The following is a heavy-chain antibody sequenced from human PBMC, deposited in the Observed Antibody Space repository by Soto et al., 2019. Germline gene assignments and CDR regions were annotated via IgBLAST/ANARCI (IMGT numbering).Heavy chain of an antibody. Sequence: EVQLVESGGGLVQPGGSLRLSCAASGFTFSSYSMNWVRQAPGKGLEWVSYISSSSSTIYYADSVKGRLTISRDNAKNSLYLQMNSLRAEDTAVYYCARIPPHYYYYMDVWGKGTTVTVSS. V-gene: IGHV3-48*01. J-gene: IGHJ6*03. CDR3: ARIPPHYYYYMDV. CDR2: ISSSSSTI. CDR1: GFTFSSYS.